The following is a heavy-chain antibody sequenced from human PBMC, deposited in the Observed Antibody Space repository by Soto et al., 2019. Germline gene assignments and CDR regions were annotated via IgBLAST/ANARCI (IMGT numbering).Heavy chain of an antibody. CDR2: FYSSGSP. Sequence: SETLSLTCTVSGGSITNYYWSWIRQPPGKGLEWIGDFYSSGSPHHNPSLKNRVSISEDRSKNEFSLKLSSVTAADTAIYYCAREFYYDSSGIGFDSWGQGTLVTVSS. J-gene: IGHJ4*02. D-gene: IGHD3-22*01. CDR1: GGSITNYY. V-gene: IGHV4-59*01. CDR3: AREFYYDSSGIGFDS.